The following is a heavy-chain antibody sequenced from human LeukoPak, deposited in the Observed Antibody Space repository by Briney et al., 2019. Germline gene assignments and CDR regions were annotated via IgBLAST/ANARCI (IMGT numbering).Heavy chain of an antibody. CDR2: IYYSGST. CDR3: ARVIVVVPAAEYYFDY. J-gene: IGHJ4*02. Sequence: PSETLSLTCTVSGGSISSYYWNWIRQPPGKGLEWIGYIYYSGSTNYNPSLKSRVTISVDTSKNQFSLKLSSVTAADTAVYYCARVIVVVPAAEYYFDYWGQGTLVTVSS. CDR1: GGSISSYY. V-gene: IGHV4-59*01. D-gene: IGHD2-2*01.